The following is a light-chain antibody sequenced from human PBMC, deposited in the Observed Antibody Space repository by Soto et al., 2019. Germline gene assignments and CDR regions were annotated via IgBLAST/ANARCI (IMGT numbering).Light chain of an antibody. J-gene: IGLJ2*01. V-gene: IGLV4-69*01. CDR2: LSSDGSH. CDR1: SGHSSYA. CDR3: QTWDTGARVV. Sequence: QLVLTQSPSASASLGASVKLTCTLSSGHSSYAIAWHQQQPEKGPRYLMKLSSDGSHSKGDGIPDRFSGSSSGAERYLTISSLQSEDVADYYFQTWDTGARVVFGGGTKLTVL.